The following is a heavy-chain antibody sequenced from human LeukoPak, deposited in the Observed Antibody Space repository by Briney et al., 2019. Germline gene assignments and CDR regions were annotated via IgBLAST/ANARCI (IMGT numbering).Heavy chain of an antibody. CDR2: ISYDGSNK. CDR1: GFTFSSYA. V-gene: IGHV3-30-3*01. J-gene: IGHJ4*02. Sequence: PGGSLRLSCAASGFTFSSYAMHWVRQAPGKGLEWVAVISYDGSNKYYADSVKGRFTISRDNSKNTLYPQMNSLRAEDTAVYYCARLYSSGYFFDYWGQGTLVTVSS. CDR3: ARLYSSGYFFDY. D-gene: IGHD3-22*01.